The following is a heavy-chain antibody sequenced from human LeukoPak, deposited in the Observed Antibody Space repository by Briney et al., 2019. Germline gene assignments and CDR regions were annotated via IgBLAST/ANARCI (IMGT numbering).Heavy chain of an antibody. J-gene: IGHJ4*02. V-gene: IGHV4-34*01. D-gene: IGHD4-11*01. Sequence: SLETLSLTCAVYGGSFSGYYWSWIRQPPGKGLEWIGEINHSGSTNYNPSLKSRVTISVDTSKNQFSLKLSSVTAADTAVYYCARSTVLDYWGQGTLVTVSS. CDR2: INHSGST. CDR3: ARSTVLDY. CDR1: GGSFSGYY.